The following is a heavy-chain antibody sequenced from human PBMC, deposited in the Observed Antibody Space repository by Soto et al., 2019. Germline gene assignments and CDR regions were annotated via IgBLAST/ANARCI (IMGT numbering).Heavy chain of an antibody. Sequence: QVQLVQSGAEVKRPGASVKISCRASGYTFVDYALHWVRQAPGQGLEWVGWMNPNTGNIKYSHNFEDRVSITRDRATSTAYTELRGLRSEDTAVYFCTREAIVAENWFDPWGQGTLVTVSS. CDR3: TREAIVAENWFDP. D-gene: IGHD2-21*01. V-gene: IGHV1-3*01. J-gene: IGHJ5*02. CDR1: GYTFVDYA. CDR2: MNPNTGNI.